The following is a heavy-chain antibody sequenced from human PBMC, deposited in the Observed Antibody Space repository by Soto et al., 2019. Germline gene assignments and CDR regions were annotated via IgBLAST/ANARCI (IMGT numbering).Heavy chain of an antibody. CDR2: ISAHNGNT. J-gene: IGHJ4*02. CDR3: ARGRYGDY. V-gene: IGHV1-18*01. CDR1: GYTFTSYG. Sequence: QVHLVQSGAEVKKPGASVKVSCKGSGYTFTSYGITWVRQAHGQGLAWMGWISAHNGNTNYAQKFQGRVTVTRDTSTSTAYMELRSLGSDDTAVYYCARGRYGDYWGQGALVTVSS. D-gene: IGHD1-1*01.